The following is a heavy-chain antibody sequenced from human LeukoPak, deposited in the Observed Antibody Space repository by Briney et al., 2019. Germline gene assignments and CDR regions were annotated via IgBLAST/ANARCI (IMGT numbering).Heavy chain of an antibody. Sequence: PSQTLSLTCTVSGDSISSGDYYWTWIRQHPGKGLKWIAYMFYRGSSHFNPSLRSRVTMSGDASKNQFSLNLTSVTAADTAVYFCARGGGGYRGYASYYYYAMDVWGQGTTVTVSS. J-gene: IGHJ6*02. CDR3: ARGGGGYRGYASYYYYAMDV. CDR1: GDSISSGDYY. D-gene: IGHD5-12*01. CDR2: MFYRGSS. V-gene: IGHV4-31*03.